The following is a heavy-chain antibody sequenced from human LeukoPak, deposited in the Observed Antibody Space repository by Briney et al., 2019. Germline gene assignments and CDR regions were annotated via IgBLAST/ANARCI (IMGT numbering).Heavy chain of an antibody. Sequence: GGSLRLSCAASGFTFSDFYMSWIRQAPGKGLESVSYISGSSSNTNYADSVKGRFTISRDNAKNSLYLQMNSLRAEDTAVYYCTRHPAEGDYWGQGTLVTVSS. CDR2: ISGSSSNT. CDR3: TRHPAEGDY. J-gene: IGHJ4*02. D-gene: IGHD2-15*01. V-gene: IGHV3-11*03. CDR1: GFTFSDFY.